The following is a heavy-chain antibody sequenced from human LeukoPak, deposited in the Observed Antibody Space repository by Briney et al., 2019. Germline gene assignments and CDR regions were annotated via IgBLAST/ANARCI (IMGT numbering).Heavy chain of an antibody. D-gene: IGHD1-20*01. V-gene: IGHV4-59*08. J-gene: IGHJ4*02. Sequence: SETLSPTCTVSGGSISSYYWSWIRQPPGKGLERIGDIHHSGSTNYNPSLKSRVTISVDTSKNQFSLKLSSVTAADTAVYYCARHITRRYFDYWGQGTLVTVSS. CDR2: IHHSGST. CDR3: ARHITRRYFDY. CDR1: GGSISSYY.